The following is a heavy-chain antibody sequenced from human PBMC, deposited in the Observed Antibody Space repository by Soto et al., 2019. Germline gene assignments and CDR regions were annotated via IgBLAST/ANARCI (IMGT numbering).Heavy chain of an antibody. J-gene: IGHJ6*02. CDR1: GGSISDYF. CDR3: ARDAANNYHGMDV. Sequence: LSLTCTVSGGSISDYFWSWIRRPPGKGLEFIGSVYYDGRTNFNPSLKSRVSISVDTSKNQFSLMLSSVTAADTAVYYCARDAANNYHGMDVWGQGTTVTVSS. V-gene: IGHV4-59*01. CDR2: VYYDGRT. D-gene: IGHD6-25*01.